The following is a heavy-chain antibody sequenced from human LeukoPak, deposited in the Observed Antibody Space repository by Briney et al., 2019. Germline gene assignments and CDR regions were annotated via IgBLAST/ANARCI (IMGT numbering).Heavy chain of an antibody. V-gene: IGHV3-48*03. J-gene: IGHJ6*04. CDR1: GFTFSSYE. Sequence: VGSLRLSCAASGFTFSSYEMNWVRPAPGRGLGWVSYIYISGSTIYYADSVKGRFTISRDNTKNSLYLQMNSLRAEDTAVYYCAELGITMIGGVWGKGTTVTISS. CDR2: IYISGSTI. D-gene: IGHD3-10*02. CDR3: AELGITMIGGV.